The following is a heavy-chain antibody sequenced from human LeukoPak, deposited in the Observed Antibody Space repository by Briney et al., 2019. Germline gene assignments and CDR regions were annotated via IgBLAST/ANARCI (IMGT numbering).Heavy chain of an antibody. Sequence: GGSLRLSCAASGFTFSSYEMNWVRQAPGKGLEWVSYISSSGSTIYYADSVKGRFTISRDNAKNSLYLQMNSLRAEDTALYYCAKDMKVDILTGYFDYWGQGTLVTVSS. CDR3: AKDMKVDILTGYFDY. D-gene: IGHD3-9*01. J-gene: IGHJ4*02. V-gene: IGHV3-48*03. CDR1: GFTFSSYE. CDR2: ISSSGSTI.